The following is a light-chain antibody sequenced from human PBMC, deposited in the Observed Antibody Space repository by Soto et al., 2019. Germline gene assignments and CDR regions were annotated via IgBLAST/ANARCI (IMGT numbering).Light chain of an antibody. Sequence: EIVMTQSPATLSVSPGERASLSCGASQSVSSNLAWYQQKPGQTPRLLIYATSTRATGIPARFSGSGSGTEFTLTISSXQSEDFAVYYCQHYNNWPLTFGGGTKVDIK. CDR3: QHYNNWPLT. CDR1: QSVSSN. V-gene: IGKV3-15*01. CDR2: ATS. J-gene: IGKJ4*01.